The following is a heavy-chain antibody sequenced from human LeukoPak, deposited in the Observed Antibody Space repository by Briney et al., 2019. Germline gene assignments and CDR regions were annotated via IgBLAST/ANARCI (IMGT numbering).Heavy chain of an antibody. CDR1: GFTFSSYW. D-gene: IGHD3/OR15-3a*01. V-gene: IGHV3-74*01. J-gene: IGHJ4*02. CDR2: INSDGSST. CDR3: ARDRGYDFGTDY. Sequence: GGSLRLSCAASGFTFSSYWMHWVRQAPGKGLVWVSRINSDGSSTSYADSVKGRFTISRDNAKNTLYLQMNSQRAEDTAVYYCARDRGYDFGTDYWGQGTLVTVSS.